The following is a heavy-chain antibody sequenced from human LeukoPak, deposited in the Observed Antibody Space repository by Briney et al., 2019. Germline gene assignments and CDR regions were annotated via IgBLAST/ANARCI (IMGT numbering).Heavy chain of an antibody. D-gene: IGHD3-3*01. J-gene: IGHJ3*02. CDR2: ISSSSSYT. Sequence: KTGGSLRLSCAASGFTFSDYYMSWIRRAPGKGLEWGSYISSSSSYTNYADSVKGRFTISRDNAKNSLYLQMNSLRAEDTAVYYCASTIFGVVTHDAFDIWGQGTMVTVSS. CDR1: GFTFSDYY. CDR3: ASTIFGVVTHDAFDI. V-gene: IGHV3-11*06.